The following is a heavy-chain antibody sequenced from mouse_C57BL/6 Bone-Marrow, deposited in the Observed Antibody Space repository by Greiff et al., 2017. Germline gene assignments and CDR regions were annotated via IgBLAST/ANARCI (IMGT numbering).Heavy chain of an antibody. Sequence: VMLVESGAELARPGASVKLSCTASGYTFTSSGISWVKQRTGQGLEWIGEIYPRSSDTYYNETFKGKATLTAHKSSRTAYMELRRLTSEDSAVYFCASGDVYCAFFDDWGQGTTRTVSS. J-gene: IGHJ2*01. V-gene: IGHV1-81*01. D-gene: IGHD2-3*01. CDR3: ASGDVYCAFFDD. CDR1: GYTFTSSG. CDR2: IYPRSSDT.